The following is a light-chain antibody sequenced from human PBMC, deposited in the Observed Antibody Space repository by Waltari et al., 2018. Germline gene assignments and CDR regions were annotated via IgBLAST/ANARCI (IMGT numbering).Light chain of an antibody. CDR3: QSYDRSLTGSWV. CDR2: GNT. Sequence: SVLTQPPSVSGAPGQRVTISCTGSDSNIGAGYDVHWYQQLPGTAPKLLIYGNTNRPSGVSDRFSGSKSGTSGSLAITGLQAEDEAYYYCQSYDRSLTGSWVFGGGTKLTVL. J-gene: IGLJ3*02. CDR1: DSNIGAGYD. V-gene: IGLV1-40*01.